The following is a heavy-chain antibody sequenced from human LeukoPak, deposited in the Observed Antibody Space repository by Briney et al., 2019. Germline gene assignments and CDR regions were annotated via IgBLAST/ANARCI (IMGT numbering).Heavy chain of an antibody. Sequence: ASVKVSCKASGGTFSSYAISWVRQAPGQGLEWMGGIIPIFGTANYAQKFQGRVTITADESTSTAYMELCSLRSEDTAVYYCARYRLYDSSGYYFDYWGQGTLVTVSS. CDR2: IIPIFGTA. CDR1: GGTFSSYA. J-gene: IGHJ4*02. V-gene: IGHV1-69*13. D-gene: IGHD3-22*01. CDR3: ARYRLYDSSGYYFDY.